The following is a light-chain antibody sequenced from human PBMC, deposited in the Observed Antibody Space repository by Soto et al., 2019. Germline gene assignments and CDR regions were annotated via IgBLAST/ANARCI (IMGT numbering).Light chain of an antibody. Sequence: QSVLTQPPSASGTPGQRVTISCSGSSSNIGSYTVDWYHQLPGTAPKLLIYSNTQRPSGVPDRFSGSNSGTSASLAISGLQSEDEADYYCAAWDDSLNAVVFGGGTKLTVL. J-gene: IGLJ2*01. V-gene: IGLV1-44*01. CDR2: SNT. CDR1: SSNIGSYT. CDR3: AAWDDSLNAVV.